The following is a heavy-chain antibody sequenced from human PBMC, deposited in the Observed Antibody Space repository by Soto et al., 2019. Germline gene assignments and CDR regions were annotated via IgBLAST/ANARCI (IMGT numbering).Heavy chain of an antibody. CDR1: GFTFSSYN. J-gene: IGHJ4*02. V-gene: IGHV3-21*01. CDR2: ISSRSTYI. CDR3: ARDRSSGSPPEY. Sequence: ESGGGLVKPGGSLRLSCAASGFTFSSYNMNWVRQAPGKGLEWVSSISSRSTYIYYAASVRGRFTLSRDDAKNSLSLQMNSLRAEDTAVYYCARDRSSGSPPEYWGQGTLVTVSS. D-gene: IGHD2-15*01.